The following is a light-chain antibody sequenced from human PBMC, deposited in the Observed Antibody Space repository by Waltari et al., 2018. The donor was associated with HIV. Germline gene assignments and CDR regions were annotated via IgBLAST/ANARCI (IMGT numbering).Light chain of an antibody. Sequence: QSALTQPRSVSGSPGQSVTISCTGISSDLGRYNYVSWYQQDPGTAPTLMLLVVNKRPSGVPARFAGSNAGNTASLSISGLQAEDEADYYCCSNAGSHVVFGGGTKVTVL. V-gene: IGLV2-11*01. CDR2: VVN. CDR1: SSDLGRYNY. J-gene: IGLJ2*01. CDR3: CSNAGSHVV.